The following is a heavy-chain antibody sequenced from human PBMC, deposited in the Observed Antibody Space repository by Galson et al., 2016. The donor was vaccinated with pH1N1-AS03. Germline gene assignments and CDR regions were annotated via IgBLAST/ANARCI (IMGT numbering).Heavy chain of an antibody. CDR1: GFPFIAYA. D-gene: IGHD3-16*01. CDR2: ISASAGNT. V-gene: IGHV3-23*01. CDR3: AREGAMITFGGVGPASDY. J-gene: IGHJ4*02. Sequence: SLRLSCAASGFPFIAYAMNWVRQAPGKGLELVSVISASAGNTYYADSVKGRFTISRDNAKNSLFLQMNSLRGEDTAVYYCAREGAMITFGGVGPASDYWGQGTLVTVSS.